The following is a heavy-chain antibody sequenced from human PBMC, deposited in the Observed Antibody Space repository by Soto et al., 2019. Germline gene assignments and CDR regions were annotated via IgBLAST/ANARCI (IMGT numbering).Heavy chain of an antibody. CDR1: GFTFSSYA. CDR3: ARSGILFSGSYPSFDY. CDR2: ISYDGSNK. Sequence: GGSLRLSCAASGFTFSSYAMHWVRQAPGKGLEWVAVISYDGSNKYYADSVKGRFTISRDNSKNTLYLQMNSLRAEDTAVYYCARSGILFSGSYPSFDYWGQGTLVTVSS. D-gene: IGHD1-26*01. J-gene: IGHJ4*02. V-gene: IGHV3-30-3*01.